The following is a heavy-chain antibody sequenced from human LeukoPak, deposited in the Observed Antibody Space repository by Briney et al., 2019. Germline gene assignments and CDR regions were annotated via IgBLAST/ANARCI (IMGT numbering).Heavy chain of an antibody. CDR3: ARDPGYYDSSGSSRDY. J-gene: IGHJ4*02. Sequence: AGGSLRLSCAASGFTFSSYSMNWVRQAPGKGLEWVSSISSSSSYIYYADSVKGRFTISRDNAKNSLYLQMNSLRAEDTAVYYCARDPGYYDSSGSSRDYWGQGTLVTVSS. CDR2: ISSSSSYI. V-gene: IGHV3-21*01. D-gene: IGHD3-22*01. CDR1: GFTFSSYS.